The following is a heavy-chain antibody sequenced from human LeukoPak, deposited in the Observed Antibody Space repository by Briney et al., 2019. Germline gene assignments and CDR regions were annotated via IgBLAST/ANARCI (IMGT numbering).Heavy chain of an antibody. CDR3: ASKPKGYCTNGVCYSVFDY. Sequence: SETLSLTCTVSGDSISSYYWSWIRQPPGKGLEWIGYMHYSGSSNYNPSLKSRVTTSVDTSKNQFSLKLSSVTAADTAVYYCASKPKGYCTNGVCYSVFDYWGQGTLVTVSS. J-gene: IGHJ4*02. CDR1: GDSISSYY. V-gene: IGHV4-59*08. D-gene: IGHD2-8*01. CDR2: MHYSGSS.